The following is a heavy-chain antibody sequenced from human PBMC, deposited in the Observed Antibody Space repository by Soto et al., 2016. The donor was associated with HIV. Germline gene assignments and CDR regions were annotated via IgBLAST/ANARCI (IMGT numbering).Heavy chain of an antibody. CDR2: ISTISSTI. J-gene: IGHJ4*02. CDR3: ARALRGVPAAIRVRALLTP. D-gene: IGHD2-2*01. V-gene: IGHV3-48*01. CDR1: GFTFRNYN. Sequence: EVQLVESGGGLVQPGGSLRLSCAASGFTFRNYNMNWVRQAPGKGLEWVSYISTISSTIYYADSVKGRVTISRDNAKNSLYLEINSLRAEDTAVYYCARALRGVPAAIRVRALLTPGGLGTLVTVSS.